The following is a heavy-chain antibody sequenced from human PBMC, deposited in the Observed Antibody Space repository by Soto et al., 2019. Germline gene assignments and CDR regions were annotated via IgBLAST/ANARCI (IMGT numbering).Heavy chain of an antibody. CDR1: GGSISSGGYY. CDR2: IYYSGST. J-gene: IGHJ6*02. CDR3: ARQGCSSTSCHGMDV. V-gene: IGHV4-31*03. D-gene: IGHD2-2*01. Sequence: SETLSLTCTVSGGSISSGGYYWSWIRQHPGKGLEWIGYIYYSGSTYYNPSLKSRVTISVDTSKNQFSLQLNSVTPEDTAVYYCARQGCSSTSCHGMDVWGQGTTVTVSS.